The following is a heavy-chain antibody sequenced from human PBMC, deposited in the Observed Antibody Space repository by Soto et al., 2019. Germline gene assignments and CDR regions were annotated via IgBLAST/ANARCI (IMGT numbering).Heavy chain of an antibody. CDR3: ARDGWGSGGSGTLVY. CDR1: GGSISSSNW. V-gene: IGHV4-4*02. CDR2: IYHSGST. Sequence: QVQLQESGPGLVKPSGTLSLTCAVSGGSISSSNWWMWVRQPPGKGLEGIGEIYHSGSTNYNPALKSRVTISVDKSKNQFALKLSSVTAADTAVYYCARDGWGSGGSGTLVYWGQGTLVTVSS. D-gene: IGHD2-15*01. J-gene: IGHJ4*02.